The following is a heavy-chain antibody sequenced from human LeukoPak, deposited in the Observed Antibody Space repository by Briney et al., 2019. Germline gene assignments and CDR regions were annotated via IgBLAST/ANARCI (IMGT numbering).Heavy chain of an antibody. J-gene: IGHJ4*02. CDR1: GFTFSSYA. D-gene: IGHD5-18*01. Sequence: GGSLGLSCAASGFTFSSYAMHWVRQAPGKGLEWVAVISYDGSNKYYADSVKGRFTISRDNSKNTLYLQMNSLRAEDTAVYYCATGKVQLWLRGSLDYWGQGTLVTVSS. CDR2: ISYDGSNK. CDR3: ATGKVQLWLRGSLDY. V-gene: IGHV3-30-3*01.